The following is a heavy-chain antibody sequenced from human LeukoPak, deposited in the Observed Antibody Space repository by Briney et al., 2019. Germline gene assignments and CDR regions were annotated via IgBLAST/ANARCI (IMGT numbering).Heavy chain of an antibody. J-gene: IGHJ4*02. Sequence: GGSLRLSCAASGFTFSSYAMSWVRQAPGKGLEWVSAISGSGGSTYYADSVKGRFTISRDNSKNTLYLQMNSLRAEDTAVYYCAKPGVWGRYDILTGYYYWGQGTLVTVSS. CDR3: AKPGVWGRYDILTGYYY. D-gene: IGHD3-9*01. CDR1: GFTFSSYA. V-gene: IGHV3-23*01. CDR2: ISGSGGST.